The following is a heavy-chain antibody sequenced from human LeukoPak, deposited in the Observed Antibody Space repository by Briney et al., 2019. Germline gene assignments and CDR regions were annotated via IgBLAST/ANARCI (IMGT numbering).Heavy chain of an antibody. Sequence: PGGSLRLSCAASGFTFTNYGMHWVRQAPGKGLEWVSAISGNSATRHYADPVKGRFTISRDNSKSTLSLQMNSLRAEDTAVYYCAKAGPFYFDGWGQGILVTVSS. J-gene: IGHJ4*02. CDR3: AKAGPFYFDG. CDR2: ISGNSATR. V-gene: IGHV3-23*01. CDR1: GFTFTNYG.